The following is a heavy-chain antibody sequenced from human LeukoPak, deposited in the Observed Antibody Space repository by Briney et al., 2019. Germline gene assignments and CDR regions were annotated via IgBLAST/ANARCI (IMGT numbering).Heavy chain of an antibody. J-gene: IGHJ4*02. V-gene: IGHV3-23*01. CDR3: AKERPVVLDY. Sequence: PVGSLRLPCLASGFTFCSYAMDWVRQAPGKGLDWVSVITISCHSTNYADSVKGRVTISRDNSKNTLYLQMNSLRAEDPAVYYCAKERPVVLDYWRQGTLVSVSS. CDR1: GFTFCSYA. D-gene: IGHD4-23*01. CDR2: ITISCHST.